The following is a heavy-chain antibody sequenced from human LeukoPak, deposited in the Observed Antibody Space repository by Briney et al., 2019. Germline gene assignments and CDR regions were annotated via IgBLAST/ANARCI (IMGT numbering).Heavy chain of an antibody. CDR2: IRYDGSNK. CDR3: AKQKPYYYDSSGYPSYYFDY. D-gene: IGHD3-22*01. J-gene: IGHJ4*02. Sequence: GRSLRLSCAASGFTFSSYGMHWVRQAPGKGLEWVAFIRYDGSNKYYADSVKGRFTISRDNSKNTLYLQMNSLRAEDTAVYYCAKQKPYYYDSSGYPSYYFDYWGQGTLVTVSS. V-gene: IGHV3-30*02. CDR1: GFTFSSYG.